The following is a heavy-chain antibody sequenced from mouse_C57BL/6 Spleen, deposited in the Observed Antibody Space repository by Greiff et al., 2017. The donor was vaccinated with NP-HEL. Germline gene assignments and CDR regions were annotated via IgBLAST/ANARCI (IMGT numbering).Heavy chain of an antibody. CDR1: GFTFSDYG. D-gene: IGHD2-1*01. Sequence: EVQRVESGGGLVKPGGSLKLSCAASGFTFSDYGMHWVRQAPEKGLEWVAYISSGSSTIYYADTVKGRFTISRDNAKNTLFLQMTRLRSEDTAMYSCAREGGIYYGNPAWFAYWGQGTLVTVSA. CDR3: AREGGIYYGNPAWFAY. V-gene: IGHV5-17*01. J-gene: IGHJ3*01. CDR2: ISSGSSTI.